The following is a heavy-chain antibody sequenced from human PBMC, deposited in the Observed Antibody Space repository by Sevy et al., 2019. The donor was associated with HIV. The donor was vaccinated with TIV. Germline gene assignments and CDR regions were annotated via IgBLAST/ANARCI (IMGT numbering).Heavy chain of an antibody. CDR1: GFTFSTYS. V-gene: IGHV3-21*01. CDR3: ARDYNSGWRKFNLFDP. CDR2: ISSTSSYI. J-gene: IGHJ5*02. Sequence: GGSLRLSCAASGFTFSTYSMNWVRQAPGKGLEWVSSISSTSSYIDYPSSVKGRFTISRDNAKNSLYLQMNNLRAEDTAVYYCARDYNSGWRKFNLFDPWGQGTLVTVSS. D-gene: IGHD6-19*01.